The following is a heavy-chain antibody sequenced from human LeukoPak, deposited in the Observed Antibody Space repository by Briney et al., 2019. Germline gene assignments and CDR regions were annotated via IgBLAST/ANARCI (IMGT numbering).Heavy chain of an antibody. CDR1: GFTFSSFA. Sequence: GGSLRLSCAASGFTFSSFAMNWVRQAPGKGLEWVSSISGSGGSTYYADSVKGRFTISRDNSKITLYLQMNSLRAEDTAVYYCAKDGYSNRCYQSHYYMAVWGKGTTVTVSS. CDR3: AKDGYSNRCYQSHYYMAV. D-gene: IGHD4-11*01. J-gene: IGHJ6*03. CDR2: ISGSGGST. V-gene: IGHV3-23*01.